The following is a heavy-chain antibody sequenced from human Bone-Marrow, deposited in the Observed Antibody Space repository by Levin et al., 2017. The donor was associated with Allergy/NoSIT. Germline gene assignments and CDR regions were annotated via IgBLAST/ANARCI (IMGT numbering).Heavy chain of an antibody. D-gene: IGHD3-22*01. CDR2: ISYDGSNK. Sequence: GGSLRLSCAASGFTFSSYAMHWVRQAPGKGLEWVAVISYDGSNKYYADSVKGRFTISRDNSKNTLYLQMNSLRAEDTAVYYCASGDSSGYYEYYFDYWGQGTLVTVSS. J-gene: IGHJ4*02. CDR1: GFTFSSYA. CDR3: ASGDSSGYYEYYFDY. V-gene: IGHV3-30-3*01.